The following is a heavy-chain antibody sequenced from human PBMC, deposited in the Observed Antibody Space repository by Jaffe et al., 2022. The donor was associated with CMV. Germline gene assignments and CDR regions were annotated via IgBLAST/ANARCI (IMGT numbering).Heavy chain of an antibody. J-gene: IGHJ4*02. CDR2: IGSAI. CDR3: VRVRARMVFGPLDY. D-gene: IGHD3-3*01. CDR1: GFTINDDY. V-gene: IGHV3-11*01. Sequence: QVQLVESGGGLVKPGGSLRLSCAVSGFTINDDYMTWVRQAPGKGLEWISYIGSAIYYADSVKGRFTVSWDNSKDSLYLQMNSLRADDTAVYYCVRVRARMVFGPLDYWGQGTLVTVSS.